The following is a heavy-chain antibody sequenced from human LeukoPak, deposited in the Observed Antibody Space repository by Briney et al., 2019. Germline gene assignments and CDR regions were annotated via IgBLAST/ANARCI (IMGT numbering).Heavy chain of an antibody. J-gene: IGHJ4*02. CDR1: GGTFSSYA. D-gene: IGHD2-2*01. Sequence: SVKVSCKASGGTFSSYAISWVRQAPGQGLEWMGGIIPIFGTANYAQKFQGRVTITADESTSTAYMELSSLRSEDTAVYYCARDFTFRFTIPAAPYFDYWGQGTLVTVSS. V-gene: IGHV1-69*13. CDR2: IIPIFGTA. CDR3: ARDFTFRFTIPAAPYFDY.